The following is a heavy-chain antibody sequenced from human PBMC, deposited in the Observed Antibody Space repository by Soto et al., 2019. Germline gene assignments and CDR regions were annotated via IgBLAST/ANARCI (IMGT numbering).Heavy chain of an antibody. D-gene: IGHD1-26*01. Sequence: PGGSLRLSCAASGFTFSSYGMHWVRQAPGKGLEWVAVISYDGSNKYYADSVKGRFTISRDNSKNTLYLQMNSLRAEDTAVYYCAKDHEAGATYFDYWGQGTLVTVSS. CDR1: GFTFSSYG. V-gene: IGHV3-30*18. CDR3: AKDHEAGATYFDY. CDR2: ISYDGSNK. J-gene: IGHJ4*02.